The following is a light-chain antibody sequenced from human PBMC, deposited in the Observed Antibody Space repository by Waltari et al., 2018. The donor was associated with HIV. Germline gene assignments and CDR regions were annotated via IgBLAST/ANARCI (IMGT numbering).Light chain of an antibody. V-gene: IGLV6-57*01. CDR1: SGSIASNY. J-gene: IGLJ2*01. CDR3: QSYDSSNHVV. CDR2: ECN. Sequence: NFMLTQPHSVSESPGKTVTISCTRSSGSIASNYVQWYQQRPGSSPTTVIYECNQRPSGVPDRFSGSIDSSSNSASLTISGLKTEDEADYYCQSYDSSNHVVFGGGTKLTVL.